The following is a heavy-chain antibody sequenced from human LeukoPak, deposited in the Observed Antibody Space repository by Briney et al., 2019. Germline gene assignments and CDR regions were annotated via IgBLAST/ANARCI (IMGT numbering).Heavy chain of an antibody. D-gene: IGHD3-22*01. Sequence: GGSLRLSCAASGFTFSSYWMSWVRQAPGKGLEWVANIKQDGSEKYYVDSVKGRFTMSRDNAKKSLYLQMNSLRAEDTAVYYCARAKFDSSRYYYRGFDIWGQGTMVTVSS. CDR1: GFTFSSYW. V-gene: IGHV3-7*04. CDR3: ARAKFDSSRYYYRGFDI. CDR2: IKQDGSEK. J-gene: IGHJ3*02.